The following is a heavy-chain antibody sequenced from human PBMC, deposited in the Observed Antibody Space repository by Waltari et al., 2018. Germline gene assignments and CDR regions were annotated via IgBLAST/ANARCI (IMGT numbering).Heavy chain of an antibody. Sequence: GYYWGWIRQPPGKGLEWIGSIYHSGSTYYNPSLKSRVTISVDTSKNQFSLKLSSVTAADTAVYYCAGSGLRASVRGVISYYYYYYGMDVWGQGTTVTVSS. CDR3: AGSGLRASVRGVISYYYYYYGMDV. D-gene: IGHD3-10*01. CDR2: IYHSGST. V-gene: IGHV4-38-2*01. CDR1: GYY. J-gene: IGHJ6*02.